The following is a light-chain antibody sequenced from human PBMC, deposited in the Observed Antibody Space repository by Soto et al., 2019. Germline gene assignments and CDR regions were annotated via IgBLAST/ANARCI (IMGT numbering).Light chain of an antibody. J-gene: IGKJ3*01. V-gene: IGKV3D-20*01. CDR2: DAS. Sequence: EIVLTQSPATLSLSPGERATLSCGASQSVGSTNLAWYQQKPGLAPRLLIYDASRRATGIPDRFSGSGSGTDFTLTISRLEPEDFAVYHCQQYGSAPFTLGPGTKVEIK. CDR3: QQYGSAPFT. CDR1: QSVGSTN.